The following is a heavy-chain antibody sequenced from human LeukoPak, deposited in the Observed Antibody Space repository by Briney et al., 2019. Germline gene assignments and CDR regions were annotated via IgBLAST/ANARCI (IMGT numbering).Heavy chain of an antibody. CDR2: IKQDRSEK. CDR3: ARDVGYYYDSSGYYSSAFDI. D-gene: IGHD3-22*01. Sequence: GGSLRLSCAASGFTFSNYWMSWVRQAPGKGLEWVANIKQDRSEKYYVDSVKGRFTISRDNTKNSLYLQMNSLRAEDTALYYCARDVGYYYDSSGYYSSAFDIWGQGTMVTVSS. J-gene: IGHJ3*02. CDR1: GFTFSNYW. V-gene: IGHV3-7*03.